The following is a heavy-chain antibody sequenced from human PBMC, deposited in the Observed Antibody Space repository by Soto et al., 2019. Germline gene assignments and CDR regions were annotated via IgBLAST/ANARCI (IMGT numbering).Heavy chain of an antibody. CDR1: GFTFSSYA. CDR2: ISGSGGST. J-gene: IGHJ6*03. CDR3: AKDRNVHLYCSSTSCSRIYGYYMDV. D-gene: IGHD2-2*01. V-gene: IGHV3-23*01. Sequence: GGSLRLSCAASGFTFSSYAMSWVRQAPGKGLEWVSAISGSGGSTYYADSVKGRLTISRDNSKNTLYLQMNSLRAEETAVYYCAKDRNVHLYCSSTSCSRIYGYYMDVWGKGTTVTVSS.